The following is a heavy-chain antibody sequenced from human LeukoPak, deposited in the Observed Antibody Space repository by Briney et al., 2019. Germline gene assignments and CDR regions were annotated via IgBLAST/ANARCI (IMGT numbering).Heavy chain of an antibody. D-gene: IGHD2-2*01. J-gene: IGHJ3*02. V-gene: IGHV4-59*08. Sequence: SETLSLTCTVSGGSISSYYWSWIRQPPGKGLEWIGYIYYSGSTNYNPSLKSRVTISVDTSKNQFSLKLRSVTAADTAVYYCASHSKDIVVVPAAYHDAFDIWGQGTMVTVSS. CDR3: ASHSKDIVVVPAAYHDAFDI. CDR1: GGSISSYY. CDR2: IYYSGST.